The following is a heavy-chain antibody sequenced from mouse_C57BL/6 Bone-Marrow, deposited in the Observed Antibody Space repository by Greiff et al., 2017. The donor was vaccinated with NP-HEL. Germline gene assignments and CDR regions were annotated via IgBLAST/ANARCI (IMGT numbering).Heavy chain of an antibody. CDR1: GYTFTGYW. J-gene: IGHJ2*01. Sequence: VKLMESGAELMKPGASVKLSCKATGYTFTGYWIEWVKQRPGHGLEWIGEILPGSGSTNYNEKFKGKATFTADTSSNTAYMQLSSLTTEDSAIYYCASPLWLRRRGNYFDYWGQGTTLTVSS. CDR2: ILPGSGST. V-gene: IGHV1-9*01. CDR3: ASPLWLRRRGNYFDY. D-gene: IGHD2-2*01.